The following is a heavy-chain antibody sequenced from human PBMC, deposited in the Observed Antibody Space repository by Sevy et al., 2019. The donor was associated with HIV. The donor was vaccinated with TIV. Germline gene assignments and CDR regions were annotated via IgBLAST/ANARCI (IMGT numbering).Heavy chain of an antibody. V-gene: IGHV4-38-2*02. Sequence: SETLSLTCTVSGYSISSGYYWGWIRQPQGKGLEWIERIYHSGSTYYNPSLKSRVTISVDTSKNQFSLKLSSVTAADTAVYYCARAGWDIVVVVAVMYYFDYWGQGTLVTVSS. J-gene: IGHJ4*02. CDR2: IYHSGST. D-gene: IGHD2-15*01. CDR1: GYSISSGYY. CDR3: ARAGWDIVVVVAVMYYFDY.